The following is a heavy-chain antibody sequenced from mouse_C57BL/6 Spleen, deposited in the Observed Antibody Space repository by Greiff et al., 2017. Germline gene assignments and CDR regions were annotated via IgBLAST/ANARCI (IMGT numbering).Heavy chain of an antibody. D-gene: IGHD1-1*02. Sequence: QVHVKQPGAELVRPGSSVKLSCKASGYTFTSYWMHWVKQRPIQGLEWIGNIDPSDSETHYNQKFKDKATLTVDKSSSTAYMQLSSLTSEDSAVYYCARSALWPWGQGTTLTVSS. CDR2: IDPSDSET. CDR1: GYTFTSYW. V-gene: IGHV1-52*01. J-gene: IGHJ2*01. CDR3: ARSALWP.